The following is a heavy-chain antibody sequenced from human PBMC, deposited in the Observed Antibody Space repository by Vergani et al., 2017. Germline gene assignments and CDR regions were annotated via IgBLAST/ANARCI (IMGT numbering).Heavy chain of an antibody. CDR3: AKHFRGWGIDY. CDR1: GFTLSNYD. CDR2: IQFDGSNQ. Sequence: QVQLVESGGGVVQRGGSLRLSCATSGFTLSNYDMQWIRQGPGKGLEFVAFIQFDGSNQYYADSVKGRFTLSRDFSKNTLYLQMNSLRTDDTATYYDAKHFRGWGIDYWGQGTQVIVSS. J-gene: IGHJ4*02. V-gene: IGHV3-30*02. D-gene: IGHD3-16*01.